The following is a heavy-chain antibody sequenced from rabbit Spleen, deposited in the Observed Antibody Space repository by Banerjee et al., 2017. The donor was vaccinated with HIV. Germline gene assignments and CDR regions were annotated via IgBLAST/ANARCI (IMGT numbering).Heavy chain of an antibody. CDR2: IYTSSGST. Sequence: QEQLEESGGDLVKPEGSLTLTCTASGFSFSSSYWICWVRQAPGKGLEWIACIYTSSGSTYYASWAKGRFTISKTSSTTVTLQMNSLTAADTATYFCARALYSGTVNNLWGPGTLVTVS. J-gene: IGHJ4*01. CDR3: ARALYSGTVNNL. V-gene: IGHV1S45*01. CDR1: GFSFSSSYW. D-gene: IGHD1-1*01.